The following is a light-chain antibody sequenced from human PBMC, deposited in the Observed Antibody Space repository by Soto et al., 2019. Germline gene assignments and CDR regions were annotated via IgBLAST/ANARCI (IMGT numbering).Light chain of an antibody. Sequence: QSALTQPASVSGSPGQSITISCTGTSSDVGGYNYVSWYQHHPGKAPKLMIYDVTNRPSGVSNRFSGSKSGNTASLTISGLQAEDEADYYCTSYTTSSPYLVFGGGPSSPS. CDR1: SSDVGGYNY. CDR3: TSYTTSSPYLV. J-gene: IGLJ3*02. CDR2: DVT. V-gene: IGLV2-14*03.